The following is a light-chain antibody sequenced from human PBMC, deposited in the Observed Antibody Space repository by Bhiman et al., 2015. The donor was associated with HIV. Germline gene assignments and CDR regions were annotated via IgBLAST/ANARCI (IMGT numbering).Light chain of an antibody. CDR1: SSNIGAGYD. CDR3: QSYDSSLSGLWI. CDR2: GNN. J-gene: IGLJ2*01. V-gene: IGLV1-40*01. Sequence: QSVLTQPPSLSGAPGQRVTISCTGSSSNIGAGYDVHWYQQLPGTAPKLLIYGNNNRPSGVPDRFSGSKSGTSASLAITGLQVEDEADYYCQSYDSSLSGLWIFGGGTKLTVL.